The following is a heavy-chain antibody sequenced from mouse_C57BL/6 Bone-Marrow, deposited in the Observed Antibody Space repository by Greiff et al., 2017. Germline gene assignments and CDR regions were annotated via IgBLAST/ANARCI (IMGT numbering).Heavy chain of an antibody. Sequence: EVHLVESGGGLVQPGGSLSLSCAASGFTFTDYYMSWVRQPPGQALEWLGFIRNKANGYTTNYRASVKGRLTISRDNSQSILYLQMSALRAEDSATYYCARSHCYGSRAWFAYWGQGTLVTVSA. CDR1: GFTFTDYY. V-gene: IGHV7-3*01. D-gene: IGHD1-1*01. J-gene: IGHJ3*01. CDR2: IRNKANGYTT. CDR3: ARSHCYGSRAWFAY.